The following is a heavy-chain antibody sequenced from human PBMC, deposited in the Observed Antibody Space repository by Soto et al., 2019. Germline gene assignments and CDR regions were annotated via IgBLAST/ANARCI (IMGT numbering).Heavy chain of an antibody. CDR2: INPGTGNT. V-gene: IGHV1-3*01. J-gene: IGHJ6*03. CDR1: GYTFTYYT. CDR3: ARAFPTTYGDYYSVYMDV. Sequence: QVRLVQSGAEVNKPGASVKVSCEASGYTFTYYTVHWVRQAPGQGLEWMAWINPGTGNTRYSQKFLGRVIITADTSANTAYLEGSSLRSEDTAVYYCARAFPTTYGDYYSVYMDVWGKGTTVTVSS. D-gene: IGHD4-17*01.